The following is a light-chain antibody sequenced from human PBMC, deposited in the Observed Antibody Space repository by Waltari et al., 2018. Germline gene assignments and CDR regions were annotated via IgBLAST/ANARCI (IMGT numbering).Light chain of an antibody. V-gene: IGLV1-47*01. CDR1: RSNIGNNY. J-gene: IGLJ3*02. Sequence: QSVFTQPPSASGTPGQRVTISCSGSRSNIGNNYVYCYQQLPGTAPKLPIYRNKQRPSGVPDRFSGSKSGTSASLAISGLRSEDEADYYCAVWDDSLSGRVFGGGTKVTVL. CDR2: RNK. CDR3: AVWDDSLSGRV.